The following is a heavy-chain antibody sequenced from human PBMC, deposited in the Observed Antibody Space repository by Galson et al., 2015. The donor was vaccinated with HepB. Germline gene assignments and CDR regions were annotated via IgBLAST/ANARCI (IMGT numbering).Heavy chain of an antibody. Sequence: QSGAEVKKPGESLRISCQGSGYSFSSYWVNWVRQMPGKGLEWMGRINPRDSYTNYGPSFQGHVTISADKSISTAYLQWSSLEASDTAMYYCATPEGYCSSTSCAFDYWGQGTLVTVSS. D-gene: IGHD2-2*01. CDR3: ATPEGYCSSTSCAFDY. V-gene: IGHV5-10-1*01. J-gene: IGHJ4*02. CDR1: GYSFSSYW. CDR2: INPRDSYT.